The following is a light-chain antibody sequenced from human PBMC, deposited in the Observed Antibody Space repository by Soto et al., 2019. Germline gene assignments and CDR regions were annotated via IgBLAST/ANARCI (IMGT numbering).Light chain of an antibody. CDR3: AAWDDSLNVVV. CDR2: YDD. CDR1: SSNIGNNA. V-gene: IGLV1-36*01. J-gene: IGLJ2*01. Sequence: QPVLTQPPSVSEAPRQRVTISCSGSSSNIGNNAVNWYQQLPGKAPKLLIYYDDLLPSGVSDRFSGSKSGTSASLAISGLQSEDEADYSCAAWDDSLNVVVFGGGTKLTVL.